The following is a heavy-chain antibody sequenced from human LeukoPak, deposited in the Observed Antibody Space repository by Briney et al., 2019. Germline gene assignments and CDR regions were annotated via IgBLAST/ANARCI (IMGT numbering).Heavy chain of an antibody. CDR1: GFTFKNYG. V-gene: IGHV3-33*06. CDR2: IWYDGSKT. CDR3: AKDWDFWRGYPYAFDI. Sequence: GGALRLSCVPSGFTFKNYGMHWVRQAPGGGLGGVALIWYDGSKTYYGDSVKGRFTISRDNSKNTLYLQMNSLRVEDTAVYFCAKDWDFWRGYPYAFDIWGQGTMVTVPS. D-gene: IGHD3-3*01. J-gene: IGHJ3*02.